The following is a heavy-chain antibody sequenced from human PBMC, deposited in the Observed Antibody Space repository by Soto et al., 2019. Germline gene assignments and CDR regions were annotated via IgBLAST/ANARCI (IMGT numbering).Heavy chain of an antibody. D-gene: IGHD6-19*01. V-gene: IGHV1-18*04. Sequence: SVKASCKSHVYTFTSYGISLVRQAPGQGLEWMGWISAYNGNTNYAQKLQGRVTMTTDTSTSTAYMELRRLRSDDTAVYYCARNLAVAAHYYYYGMDVWGQGTTVTVSS. CDR1: VYTFTSYG. CDR3: ARNLAVAAHYYYYGMDV. J-gene: IGHJ6*02. CDR2: ISAYNGNT.